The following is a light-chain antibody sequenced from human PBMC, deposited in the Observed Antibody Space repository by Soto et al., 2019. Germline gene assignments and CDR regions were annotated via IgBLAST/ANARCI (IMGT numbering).Light chain of an antibody. V-gene: IGKV3-20*01. Sequence: EIVLTQSPGTLGLSLGDGATLSCKANETVNRNYLAWYHQKPGQPPRLLIYGVSNRAPGVPDRFSGGGSGTEFTLTIVRLEPDDFGTYYCQQYIDSPRTFGQGTRVDVK. J-gene: IGKJ1*01. CDR2: GVS. CDR1: ETVNRNY. CDR3: QQYIDSPRT.